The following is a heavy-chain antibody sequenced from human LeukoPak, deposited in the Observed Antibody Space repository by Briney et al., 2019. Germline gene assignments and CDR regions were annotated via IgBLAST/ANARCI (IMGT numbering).Heavy chain of an antibody. Sequence: PGGSLRLSCAAPGFTYSNVWMNWVRQAPGKGLGWVPVISYDGSNKYYADSVKGRFTISRDNSKNTLYLQMNSLRAEDTAVYYCAREGHSGSSSFDYWGQGTLVTVSS. CDR1: GFTYSNVW. CDR2: ISYDGSNK. CDR3: AREGHSGSSSFDY. V-gene: IGHV3-30-3*01. D-gene: IGHD6-13*01. J-gene: IGHJ4*02.